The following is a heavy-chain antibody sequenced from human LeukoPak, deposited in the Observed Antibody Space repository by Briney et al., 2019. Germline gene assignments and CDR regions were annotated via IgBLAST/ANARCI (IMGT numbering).Heavy chain of an antibody. V-gene: IGHV4-4*07. J-gene: IGHJ4*02. CDR3: ARSSDSSGYYGGGIIDY. CDR1: GGSISIYY. D-gene: IGHD6-19*01. Sequence: PSETLSLTRTVSGGSISIYYWNWIRQPAGKGLEWIGRIYTNENTFFNPSLKSRVTMSVDTSKNQFSLQLTSVTAADAAVYYCARSSDSSGYYGGGIIDYWGQGTLVTVSS. CDR2: IYTNENT.